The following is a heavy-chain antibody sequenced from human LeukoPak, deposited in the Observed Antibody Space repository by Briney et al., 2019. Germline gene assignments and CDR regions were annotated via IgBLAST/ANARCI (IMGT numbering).Heavy chain of an antibody. Sequence: GASVKVSCKASGYTFTGYYMHWVRQAPGQGLEWMGWINPNSGGTNYAQKFQGRVTMTRDTSISTAYMEPSRLRSDDTAVYYCARGAALAYSELSDWGQGTLVTVSS. CDR2: INPNSGGT. CDR1: GYTFTGYY. D-gene: IGHD2-15*01. V-gene: IGHV1-2*02. J-gene: IGHJ4*02. CDR3: ARGAALAYSELSD.